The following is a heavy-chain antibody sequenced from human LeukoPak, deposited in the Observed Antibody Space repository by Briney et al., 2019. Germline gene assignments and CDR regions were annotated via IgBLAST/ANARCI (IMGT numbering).Heavy chain of an antibody. CDR1: GGSISSYY. V-gene: IGHV4-59*12. D-gene: IGHD6-19*01. J-gene: IGHJ6*02. CDR3: ARGQDSGWYEYYYGMDV. CDR2: IYYSGST. Sequence: SETLSLTCTVSGGSISSYYWSWIRQPPGRGLEWMGYIYYSGSTNYNPSLKSRVTISVDTSKNQFSLKLSSVTAADTAVYYCARGQDSGWYEYYYGMDVWGQGTTVTVSS.